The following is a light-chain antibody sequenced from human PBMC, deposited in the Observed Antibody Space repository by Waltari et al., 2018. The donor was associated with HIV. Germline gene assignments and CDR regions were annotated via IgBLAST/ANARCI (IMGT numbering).Light chain of an antibody. CDR2: RDN. J-gene: IGLJ2*01. CDR1: GTNTGDDY. Sequence: QSVLAHPPSASGTPGQRVTSPCSGCGTNTGDDYVHWYQQIPGTTPKLLISRDNHWPSGVPDRFSGSKSGTSASLAISGLRSEDEAIYFCATWDDRLSGVLFGGGTKLTVL. CDR3: ATWDDRLSGVL. V-gene: IGLV1-47*01.